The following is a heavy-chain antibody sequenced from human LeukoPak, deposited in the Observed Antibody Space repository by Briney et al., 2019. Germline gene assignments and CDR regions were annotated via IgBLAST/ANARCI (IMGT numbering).Heavy chain of an antibody. CDR1: GFTFSNAW. V-gene: IGHV3-15*01. J-gene: IGHJ4*02. CDR2: IKSKTDGGTT. D-gene: IGHD3-10*01. Sequence: GGSLRLSCAASGFTFSNAWMSWVRQAPGKGLEWVGRIKSKTDGGTTDYAAPVKGRFTISRDDSKNTLYLQMNSLKTEDTAVYYCTTTYYYGSGSYNGYWGQGTLVTVSS. CDR3: TTTYYYGSGSYNGY.